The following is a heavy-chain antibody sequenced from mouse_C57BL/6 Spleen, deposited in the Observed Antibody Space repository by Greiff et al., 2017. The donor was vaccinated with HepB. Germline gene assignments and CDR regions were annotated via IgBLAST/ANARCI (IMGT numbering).Heavy chain of an antibody. CDR3: ARDDSYYYAMDY. V-gene: IGHV1-53*01. CDR1: GYTFTSYW. CDR2: INPSNGGT. Sequence: QVQLQQSGTELVKPGASVKLSCKASGYTFTSYWMHWVKQRPGQGLEWIGNINPSNGGTNYNEKFKSKATLTVDKSSSTAYMQLSSLTSEDSAVYYCARDDSYYYAMDYWGQGTSVTVSS. J-gene: IGHJ4*01. D-gene: IGHD2-4*01.